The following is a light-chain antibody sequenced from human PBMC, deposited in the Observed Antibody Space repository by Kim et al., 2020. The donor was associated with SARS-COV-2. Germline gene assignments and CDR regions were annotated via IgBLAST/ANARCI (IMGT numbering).Light chain of an antibody. CDR2: DVN. Sequence: QSALTQPRSVSGSPGQSVTISCTGTSSEVGRYDYVSWYQQRPGKAPKLIIYDVNKRPSGVPDRLSASKSGNTASLTISGLQAEDETDYFCCSYAGTCTGVFGRGPKLTVL. J-gene: IGLJ2*01. CDR1: SSEVGRYDY. V-gene: IGLV2-11*01. CDR3: CSYAGTCTGV.